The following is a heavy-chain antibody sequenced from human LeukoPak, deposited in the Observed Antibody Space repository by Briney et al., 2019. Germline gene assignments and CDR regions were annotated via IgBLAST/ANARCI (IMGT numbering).Heavy chain of an antibody. CDR3: ARHNSGSYYRFDY. V-gene: IGHV4-39*01. J-gene: IGHJ4*02. CDR1: GGSISSSSYI. Sequence: SETLSLTCTVSGGSISSSSYIWDWVRQPPGKGLEWIGTIYYSGSTYYNPSLKGRVTISVDTSKNQFSLKLSSVTAADTAVYYCARHNSGSYYRFDYWGQGTLVTVSS. D-gene: IGHD1-26*01. CDR2: IYYSGST.